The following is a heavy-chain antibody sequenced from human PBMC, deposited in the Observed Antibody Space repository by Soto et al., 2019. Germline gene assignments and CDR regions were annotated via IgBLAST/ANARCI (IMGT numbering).Heavy chain of an antibody. J-gene: IGHJ4*02. CDR3: ARESQSSGWSWFDY. Sequence: QVQLVQSGAEVKKPGASVKVSCKASGYTFTNYYIHWVRQAPAQGLEWMGMINPSGGSTSYTRRFQGRVTLTRDTSTSTVYMELSSLRSEDTAVYYCARESQSSGWSWFDYWGQGTLVTVSS. CDR2: INPSGGST. CDR1: GYTFTNYY. D-gene: IGHD6-19*01. V-gene: IGHV1-46*01.